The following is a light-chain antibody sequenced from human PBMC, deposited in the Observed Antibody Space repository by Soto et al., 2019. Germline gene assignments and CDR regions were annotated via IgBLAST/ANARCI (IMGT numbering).Light chain of an antibody. CDR3: CSYAGSYSVV. CDR1: SRDVGGYNY. Sequence: QSVLTQPRSVSGTPGHSVTISCTGTSRDVGGYNYVSWYQQHPAKAPKLMIYDVSKRPSGVPDRFSGSKSGNTASLTISGLQAEDEADYYCCSYAGSYSVVFGGGTKVTVL. V-gene: IGLV2-11*01. J-gene: IGLJ2*01. CDR2: DVS.